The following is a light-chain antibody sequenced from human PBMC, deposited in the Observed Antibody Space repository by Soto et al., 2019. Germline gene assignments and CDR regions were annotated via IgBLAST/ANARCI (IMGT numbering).Light chain of an antibody. CDR3: QQRYNWPLT. V-gene: IGKV3-11*01. Sequence: EIVLTQSPATLSLSPGERATLSCRASQSVTTYLAWYQQKPGQAPRLLIYDAFNRATGIPARFSGSGSGTAFTLTISSLEPEDFAVYDCQQRYNWPLTFGGGTKVEIK. CDR2: DAF. CDR1: QSVTTY. J-gene: IGKJ4*01.